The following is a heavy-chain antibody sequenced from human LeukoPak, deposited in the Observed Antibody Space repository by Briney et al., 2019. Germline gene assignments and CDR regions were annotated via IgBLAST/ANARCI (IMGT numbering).Heavy chain of an antibody. CDR2: ISSSSTI. CDR1: GFTFSSYS. CDR3: ARDEGPIDY. J-gene: IGHJ4*02. Sequence: GGSLRLSCAASGFTFSSYSMNWVRQAPGKGLEWLSYISSSSTIYYADSVKGRFTISRDNAKNSLFLQMNSLRDEDTAVYYCARDEGPIDYWAREPWSPSPQ. V-gene: IGHV3-48*02.